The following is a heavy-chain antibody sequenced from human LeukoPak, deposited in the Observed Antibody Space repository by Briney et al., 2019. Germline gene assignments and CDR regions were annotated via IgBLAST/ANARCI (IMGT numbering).Heavy chain of an antibody. CDR1: GGSIINYY. D-gene: IGHD6-19*01. V-gene: IGHV4-4*07. CDR3: ARAGGSVGWYGTIDS. Sequence: PSETLSLTCTVSGGSIINYYWTWIRQPAGKGLEWIGHLYTSGTTSYNPSLQSRVTISADTSRHQFSLRLTSVTAADTAVYYCARAGGSVGWYGTIDSWGQGTLVTVSS. J-gene: IGHJ4*02. CDR2: LYTSGTT.